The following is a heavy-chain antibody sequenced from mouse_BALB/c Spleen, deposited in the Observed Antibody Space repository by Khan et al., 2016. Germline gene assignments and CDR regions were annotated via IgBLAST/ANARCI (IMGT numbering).Heavy chain of an antibody. J-gene: IGHJ3*01. CDR1: GYTFTNYG. CDR3: ARTARATCAY. Sequence: QIQLVQSGPELKKPGETVKISCKASGYTFTNYGMNWVKQAPGKGLKWMGWIHTSTGEPTYAEEFKGRVAFSLETSASTAYLQINNLKSGDTATYFCARTARATCAYWGQGTLVTVSA. V-gene: IGHV9-3*02. CDR2: IHTSTGEP. D-gene: IGHD3-1*01.